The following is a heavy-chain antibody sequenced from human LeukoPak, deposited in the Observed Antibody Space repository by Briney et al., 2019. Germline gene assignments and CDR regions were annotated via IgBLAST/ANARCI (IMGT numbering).Heavy chain of an antibody. CDR2: ISSSGSTI. CDR1: GFTYSDYY. J-gene: IGHJ4*02. D-gene: IGHD3-10*01. V-gene: IGHV3-11*01. CDR3: ASRYGSGSYYPFDY. Sequence: KPGGSLRLSCAASGFTYSDYYMSWMRQAPGKGLEGVLHISSSGSTIYYADSVKGRFTISRDNAKNSLYLQMNSLRAEDTAVYYCASRYGSGSYYPFDYWGQGTLVTVSS.